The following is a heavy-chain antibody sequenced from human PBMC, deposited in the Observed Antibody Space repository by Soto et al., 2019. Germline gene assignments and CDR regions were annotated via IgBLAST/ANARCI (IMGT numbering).Heavy chain of an antibody. CDR1: GYTFTSFY. J-gene: IGHJ6*02. D-gene: IGHD6-13*01. V-gene: IGHV1-46*01. Sequence: QLQLVQSGAEVKRPGASVRVSCKSSGYTFTSFYIHWVRQAPGQGLEWMGIINPSGGITNFAQRLNARVNMTRDMSTNTLYMELSSLKSDDTAVYYCASSPAFSSSWYGIPPDPSHGMDVWGQGTTVTVS. CDR2: INPSGGIT. CDR3: ASSPAFSSSWYGIPPDPSHGMDV.